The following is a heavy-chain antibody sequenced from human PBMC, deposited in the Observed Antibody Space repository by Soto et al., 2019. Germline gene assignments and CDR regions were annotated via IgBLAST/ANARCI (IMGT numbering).Heavy chain of an antibody. V-gene: IGHV3-23*01. CDR1: GFTFSSYA. J-gene: IGHJ6*02. CDR2: ISGSGGST. CDR3: AKDGSSSYYGMDV. Sequence: EVQLLESGGGLVQPGGSLRLSCAASGFTFSSYAMSWVRQAPGKGLEWVSAISGSGGSTCYADSVKGRFTISRDNSKNTLYLQMNSLRAEDTAVYYCAKDGSSSYYGMDVWGQGTTVTVSS. D-gene: IGHD6-13*01.